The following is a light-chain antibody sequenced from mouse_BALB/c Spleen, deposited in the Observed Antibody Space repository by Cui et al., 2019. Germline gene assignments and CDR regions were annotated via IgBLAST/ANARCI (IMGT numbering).Light chain of an antibody. V-gene: IGKV14-111*01. J-gene: IGKJ4*01. CDR3: LQYDEFPFT. CDR2: RAN. Sequence: DIKMTQYPSSMYASLGERATITCKASQDINSYLSWFQQKPGKSPKTLIYRANRLVDGVPSRFSGSGSGQDYSLTISSLEYEDMGIYYCLQYDEFPFTFGSGTKLEIK. CDR1: QDINSY.